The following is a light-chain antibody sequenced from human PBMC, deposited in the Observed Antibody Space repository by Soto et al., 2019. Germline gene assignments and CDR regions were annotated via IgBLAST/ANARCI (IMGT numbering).Light chain of an antibody. CDR2: SNN. CDR1: SSNIGSNT. Sequence: QSVLTQPPSASGTPGQRVTISCSGSSSNIGSNTVNWYQQLPGTAPKLLIYSNNQWPSGVPDRFSGSKSGTSASLAISGLQSEDEADYYCAAWDDSLNGWVFGGGTQLTVL. J-gene: IGLJ3*02. CDR3: AAWDDSLNGWV. V-gene: IGLV1-44*01.